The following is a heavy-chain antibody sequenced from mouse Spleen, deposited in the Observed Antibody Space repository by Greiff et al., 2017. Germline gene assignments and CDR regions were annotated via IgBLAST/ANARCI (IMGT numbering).Heavy chain of an antibody. V-gene: IGHV14-1*01. CDR3: TTIYYGDYGVAY. J-gene: IGHJ3*01. CDR1: GFNIKDYY. CDR2: IDPEDGDT. D-gene: IGHD2-13*01. Sequence: EVQLQQSGAELVRPGASVKLSCTASGFNIKDYYMHWVKQRPEQGLEWIGRIDPEDGDTEYAPKFQGKATMTADTSSNTAYLQLSSLTSEDTAVYYCTTIYYGDYGVAYWGQGTLVTVSA.